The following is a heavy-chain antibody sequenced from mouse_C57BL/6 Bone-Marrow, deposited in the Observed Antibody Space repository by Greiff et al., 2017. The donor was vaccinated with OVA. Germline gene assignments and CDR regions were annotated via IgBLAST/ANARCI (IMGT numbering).Heavy chain of an antibody. CDR2: ISNGGGST. J-gene: IGHJ2*01. D-gene: IGHD2-10*01. Sequence: EVKLMESGGGLVQPGGSLKLSCAASGFTFSDYYMYWVRQTPEKRLEWVAYISNGGGSTYYPDTVKGRFTISRDNAKNTLYLQMSRLKSEDTAMYYCARSYYGDYWGQGTTLTVSS. V-gene: IGHV5-12*01. CDR3: ARSYYGDY. CDR1: GFTFSDYY.